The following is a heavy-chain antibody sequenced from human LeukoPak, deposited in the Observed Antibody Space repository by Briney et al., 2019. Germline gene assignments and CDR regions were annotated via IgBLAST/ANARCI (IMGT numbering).Heavy chain of an antibody. D-gene: IGHD4-17*01. J-gene: IGHJ4*02. CDR1: GFTSRSYA. V-gene: IGHV3-30-3*01. CDR2: ISYDGSNK. CDR3: AGIDTVTTGGY. Sequence: RRSLRLSCAASGFTSRSYAMHWVREAPGKGRWCGSVISYDGSNKYYADSVNARFTISRDNTKNTLYLQMNSLRAEETAVYYCAGIDTVTTGGYWGQGTLVTVSS.